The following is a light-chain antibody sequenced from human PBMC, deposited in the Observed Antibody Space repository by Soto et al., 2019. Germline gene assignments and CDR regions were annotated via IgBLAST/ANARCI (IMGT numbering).Light chain of an antibody. CDR2: WAS. V-gene: IGKV4-1*01. Sequence: DIVMTQSPDSLAVSLGERATINCKSSQGVLYSSNNKNYLAWYQQKPGQPPKLLIYWASTRESGVPDRFSGSGSGTDFTLTISNLQAEDVAVYYCQQYYSTPLTFGGGTKVEIK. J-gene: IGKJ4*01. CDR1: QGVLYSSNNKNY. CDR3: QQYYSTPLT.